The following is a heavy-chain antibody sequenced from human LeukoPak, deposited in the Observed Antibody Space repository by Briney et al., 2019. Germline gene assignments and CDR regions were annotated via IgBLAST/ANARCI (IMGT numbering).Heavy chain of an antibody. CDR2: INSDGSWT. Sequence: GGSLRLSCAASGNFWMHWVRQAPGQGLVWVYHINSDGSWTSYADSVKGRFTISKDNAKNTVYLQMNSLRAEDTAVYYCVSFYETYWGRGTLVTVSS. CDR1: GNFW. V-gene: IGHV3-74*01. J-gene: IGHJ4*02. CDR3: VSFYETY. D-gene: IGHD2/OR15-2a*01.